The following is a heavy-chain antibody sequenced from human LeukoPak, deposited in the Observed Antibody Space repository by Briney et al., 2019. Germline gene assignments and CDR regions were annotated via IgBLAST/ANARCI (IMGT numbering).Heavy chain of an antibody. CDR3: ARDSSGWYYFDY. V-gene: IGHV3-7*01. CDR2: IKQDGSEK. Sequence: GGSLRLSCAASGFTFNNAWMSWVRQAPGKGLEWVANIKQDGSEKYYVDSVKGRFTISRDNAKNSLYLQMNSLRAEDTAVYYCARDSSGWYYFDYWGQGTLVTVSS. CDR1: GFTFNNAW. D-gene: IGHD6-19*01. J-gene: IGHJ4*02.